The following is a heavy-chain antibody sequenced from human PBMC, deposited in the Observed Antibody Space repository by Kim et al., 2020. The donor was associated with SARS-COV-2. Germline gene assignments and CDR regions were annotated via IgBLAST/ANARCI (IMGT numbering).Heavy chain of an antibody. D-gene: IGHD3-3*01. J-gene: IGHJ4*02. CDR2: INHSGST. CDR1: GGSFSGYY. CDR3: ARRGGKYYDFWSGSYLDY. V-gene: IGHV4-34*01. Sequence: SETLSLTCAVYGGSFSGYYWSWIRQPPGKGLEWIGEINHSGSTNYNPSLKSRVTISVDTSKNQFSLKLSSVTAADTAVYYCARRGGKYYDFWSGSYLDYWGQGTLVTFS.